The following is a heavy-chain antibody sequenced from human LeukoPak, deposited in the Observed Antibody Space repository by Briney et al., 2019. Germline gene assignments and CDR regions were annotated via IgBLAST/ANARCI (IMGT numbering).Heavy chain of an antibody. CDR2: IIPILGIA. V-gene: IGHV1-69*04. CDR1: GGTFSSYA. J-gene: IGHJ4*02. Sequence: ASVKVSCKASGGTFSSYAISWVRQAPGQGLEWMGRIIPILGIANYAQKFQGRVTITADKSTSTAYMELSSLRSEDTAVYYCAKDYGGNSEGPYWGQGTLVTVSS. D-gene: IGHD4-23*01. CDR3: AKDYGGNSEGPY.